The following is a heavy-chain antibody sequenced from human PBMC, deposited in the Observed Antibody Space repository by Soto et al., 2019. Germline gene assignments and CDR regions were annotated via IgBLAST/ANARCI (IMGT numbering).Heavy chain of an antibody. V-gene: IGHV3-30*18. CDR2: ISYDGSNK. CDR1: GFTFSSYD. J-gene: IGHJ4*02. CDR3: AKEYSGYDHFDY. Sequence: SLRLSCAASGFTFSSYDMHWVRQAPGKGLEWVAVISYDGSNKYYADSVKGRFTISRDNSKNTLYLQMNSLRAEDTAVYYCAKEYSGYDHFDYWGQGTLVTVSS. D-gene: IGHD5-12*01.